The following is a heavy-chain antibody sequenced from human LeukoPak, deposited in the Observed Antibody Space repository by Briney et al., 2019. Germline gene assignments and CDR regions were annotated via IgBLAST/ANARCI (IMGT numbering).Heavy chain of an antibody. D-gene: IGHD1-1*01. CDR3: ASMNGGPDNWFDP. V-gene: IGHV4-39*07. CDR1: GGSISSSSYY. J-gene: IGHJ5*02. Sequence: PSETPSLTCTVPGGSISSSSYYWGWIRQPPGKGLEWIGEIYHSGSTNYNPSLKSRVTISVDKSKNQFSLKLSSVTAADTAVYYCASMNGGPDNWFDPWGQGTLVTVSS. CDR2: IYHSGST.